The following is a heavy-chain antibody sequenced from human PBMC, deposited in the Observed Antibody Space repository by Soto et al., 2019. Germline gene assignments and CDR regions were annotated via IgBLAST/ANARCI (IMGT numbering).Heavy chain of an antibody. V-gene: IGHV4-39*01. D-gene: IGHD2-15*01. CDR3: ARQCRGVTCHWFVP. Sequence: QLQLQESGPGLVKRSETLSLTCTVSSGSISNTIYSWDWIRQPPGKGLEWIGSIFYSGSTYYNPSLKSRVTISVDTSKNQFSLTLTSVTAADTAVYYCARQCRGVTCHWFVPWGQGTLVTVSS. J-gene: IGHJ5*02. CDR2: IFYSGST. CDR1: SGSISNTIYS.